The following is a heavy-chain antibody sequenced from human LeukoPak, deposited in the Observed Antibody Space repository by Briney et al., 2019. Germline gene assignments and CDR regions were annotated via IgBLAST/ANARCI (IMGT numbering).Heavy chain of an antibody. CDR2: IGAGGTFT. V-gene: IGHV3-23*01. D-gene: IGHD4-17*01. J-gene: IGHJ4*02. CDR1: GFTFSSYA. Sequence: GGSLRLSCTASGFTFSSYAMNWVRQAPGKGLEWVSGIGAGGTFTYYADSVKGRFTISRDNSRNTLYLQMNSLRADDTAVYYCAKDRRSNGDWGQGTLVTVSS. CDR3: AKDRRSNGD.